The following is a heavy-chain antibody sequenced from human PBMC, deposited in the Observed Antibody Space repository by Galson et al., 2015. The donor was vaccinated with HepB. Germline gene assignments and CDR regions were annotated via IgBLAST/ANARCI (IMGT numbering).Heavy chain of an antibody. D-gene: IGHD1-26*01. CDR2: ISSAGDNQ. J-gene: IGHJ4*02. CDR3: ARDAMGRGSGSYSAFDY. Sequence: SLRLSCAASGFAFNTYTMQWVRQAPGKGLEWVAAISSAGDNQLHADSVKGRFTFSRDNSENMLYLQMNSLRVEDTAVYYCARDAMGRGSGSYSAFDYWGQGTLVTVSS. V-gene: IGHV3-30-3*01. CDR1: GFAFNTYT.